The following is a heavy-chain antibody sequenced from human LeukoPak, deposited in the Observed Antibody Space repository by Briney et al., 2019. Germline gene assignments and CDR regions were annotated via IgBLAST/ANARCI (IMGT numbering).Heavy chain of an antibody. J-gene: IGHJ4*02. CDR1: GGSISSYY. CDR2: IYTNGST. Sequence: SETLSLTCTVSGGSISSYYWSWIRQPPGKGLEWIGRIYTNGSTNYNPSLKSRVTMSVDTSKNQFSLKLSSVTAADTAVYHCARDGDSSSWSDSLDYWGQGTLVTVSS. CDR3: ARDGDSSSWSDSLDY. D-gene: IGHD6-13*01. V-gene: IGHV4-4*07.